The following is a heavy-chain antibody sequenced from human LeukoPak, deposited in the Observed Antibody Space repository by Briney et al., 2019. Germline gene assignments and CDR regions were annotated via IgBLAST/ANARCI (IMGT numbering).Heavy chain of an antibody. D-gene: IGHD5-24*01. CDR1: GYTFTSYY. CDR2: IIPIFGTA. CDR3: ARGDRRWLQNTAAPEKFAY. Sequence: ASVKVSCKASGYTFTSYYMHWVRQAPGQGLEWMGGIIPIFGTANYAQKFQGRVTITADVSTTTAYMELSSLRSEDSAIYYCARGDRRWLQNTAAPEKFAYWGQGTLVTVSS. J-gene: IGHJ4*02. V-gene: IGHV1-69*13.